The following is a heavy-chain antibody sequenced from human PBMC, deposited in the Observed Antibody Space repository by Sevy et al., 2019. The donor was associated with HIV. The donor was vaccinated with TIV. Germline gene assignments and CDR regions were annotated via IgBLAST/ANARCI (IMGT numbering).Heavy chain of an antibody. CDR2: ISSRGTTV. CDR3: ARDHVVVEPLANYGMDV. Sequence: GGSLRLSCAASGFILSDFYMSWVRQAPGKGLEWISYISSRGTTVYYADSVKGRLTISRDNAKNSLYLQMNSLTADDTAVYYCARDHVVVEPLANYGMDVWGQGTTVTVSS. J-gene: IGHJ6*02. CDR1: GFILSDFY. D-gene: IGHD2-2*01. V-gene: IGHV3-11*01.